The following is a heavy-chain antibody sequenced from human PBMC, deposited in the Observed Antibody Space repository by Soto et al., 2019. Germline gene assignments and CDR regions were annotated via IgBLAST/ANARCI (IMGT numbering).Heavy chain of an antibody. CDR1: GFISSSYW. CDR2: INRDGSRT. Sequence: EVQLVESGGNVLQPGGSLRLSCAASGFISSSYWMHWVRQAPGKGLVWVSRINRDGSRTDYADSVKGRFAVSRNNAKNTVLLQMNSLRADDTAVYYCARGVNGYYYVDYWGQGTLVTVSS. D-gene: IGHD2-8*01. V-gene: IGHV3-74*01. CDR3: ARGVNGYYYVDY. J-gene: IGHJ4*02.